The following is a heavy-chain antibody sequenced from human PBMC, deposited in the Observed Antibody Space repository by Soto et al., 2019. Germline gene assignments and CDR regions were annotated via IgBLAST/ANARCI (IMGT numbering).Heavy chain of an antibody. Sequence: GGSLRLSCAASGFTFSSYAMSWVRQAPGKGLEWVSAISGSGGSTYYADSVKGRFTISRDNSKNTLYLQMNSLRAEDTAVYYCAKDPSGVFVVVPAAITDYGMDVWGQGTTVTVSS. CDR3: AKDPSGVFVVVPAAITDYGMDV. CDR1: GFTFSSYA. CDR2: ISGSGGST. J-gene: IGHJ6*02. D-gene: IGHD2-2*02. V-gene: IGHV3-23*01.